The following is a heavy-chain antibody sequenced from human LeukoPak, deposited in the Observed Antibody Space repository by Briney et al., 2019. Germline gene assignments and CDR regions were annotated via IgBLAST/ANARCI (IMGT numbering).Heavy chain of an antibody. CDR1: GYTFTGYY. V-gene: IGHV1-2*02. CDR2: INPNSGGT. CDR3: ARDLSVAAAEIDY. J-gene: IGHJ4*02. D-gene: IGHD6-13*01. Sequence: ASVKVSCKASGYTFTGYYMHWVRQAPGQGLEWMGWINPNSGGTNYAQKLQGRVTMTTDTSTSTAYMELRSLRSDDTAVYYCARDLSVAAAEIDYWGQGTLVTVSS.